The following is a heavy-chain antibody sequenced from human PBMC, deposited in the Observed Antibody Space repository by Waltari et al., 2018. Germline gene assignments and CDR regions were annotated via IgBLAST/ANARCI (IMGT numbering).Heavy chain of an antibody. D-gene: IGHD5-12*01. Sequence: VQLLESGGGLVQPGGSLRLSCAASGFTFSSYAMSWVRQAPGKGLEWVAVISHDGSNKYYIDSVKGRFTVSRDNSQNTLYLQMSGLRADDTAVYYCAKDQEADRYSPYGMDVWGQGTTVTVSS. CDR2: ISHDGSNK. J-gene: IGHJ6*02. V-gene: IGHV3-30*18. CDR1: GFTFSSYA. CDR3: AKDQEADRYSPYGMDV.